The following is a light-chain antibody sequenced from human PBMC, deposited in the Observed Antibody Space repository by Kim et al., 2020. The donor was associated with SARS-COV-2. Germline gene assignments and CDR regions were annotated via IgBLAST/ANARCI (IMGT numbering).Light chain of an antibody. J-gene: IGKJ2*01. Sequence: EIVLTQSPGTLSLSPGERMTLSCRASQDVSSSFLAWYRHKPGQAPRLLIYGASTRATGIPDRFSGSGSGTDFTLTISSLEPDDSAVYYCPQYANTPSTFGQGTKLPIK. CDR1: QDVSSSF. CDR2: GAS. V-gene: IGKV3-20*01. CDR3: PQYANTPST.